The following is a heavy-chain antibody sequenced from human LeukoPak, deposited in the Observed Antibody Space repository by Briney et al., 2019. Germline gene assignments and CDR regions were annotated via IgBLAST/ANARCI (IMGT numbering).Heavy chain of an antibody. J-gene: IGHJ3*01. V-gene: IGHV4-59*08. CDR2: IYNSGTIYYSGST. CDR1: GGSMSSNY. D-gene: IGHD1-26*01. Sequence: MPSETLSLTCTVSGGSMSSNYWSWIRQPPGKGLEWIGYIYNSGTIYYSGSTNYNPSLLSRVTISVDTSKNQFSLKLRSVTAADTAVYYCARPFSGSYSDAFDLWGQGTMVTVSS. CDR3: ARPFSGSYSDAFDL.